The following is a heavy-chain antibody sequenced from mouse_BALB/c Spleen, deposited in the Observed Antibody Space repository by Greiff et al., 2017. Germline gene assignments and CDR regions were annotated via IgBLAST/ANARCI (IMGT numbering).Heavy chain of an antibody. V-gene: IGHV5-4*02. Sequence: EVKLMESGGGLVKPGGSLKLSCAASGFTFSDYYMYWVRQTPEKRLEWVATISDGGSYTYYPDSVKGRFTISRDNAKNNLYLQMSSLKSEDTAMYYCARDHYDYDVPFAYWGQGTLVTVSA. CDR3: ARDHYDYDVPFAY. J-gene: IGHJ3*01. CDR1: GFTFSDYY. CDR2: ISDGGSYT. D-gene: IGHD2-4*01.